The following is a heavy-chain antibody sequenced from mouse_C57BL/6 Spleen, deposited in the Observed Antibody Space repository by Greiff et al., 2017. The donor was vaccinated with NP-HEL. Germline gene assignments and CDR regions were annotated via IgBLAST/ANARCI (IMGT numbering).Heavy chain of an antibody. CDR1: GFTFSDYY. D-gene: IGHD1-3*01. Sequence: EVKVVESGGGLVQPGGSLKLSYAASGFTFSDYYMYWVRQTPEKRLEWVAYISNGGGSTYYPDTVKGRFTISRDNAKNTLYLQMSRLKSEDTAMYYCARVSKLYYAMDYWGQGTSVTVSS. CDR3: ARVSKLYYAMDY. CDR2: ISNGGGST. J-gene: IGHJ4*01. V-gene: IGHV5-12*01.